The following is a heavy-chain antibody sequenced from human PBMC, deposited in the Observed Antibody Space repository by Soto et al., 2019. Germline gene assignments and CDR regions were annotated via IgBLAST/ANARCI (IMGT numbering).Heavy chain of an antibody. J-gene: IGHJ6*02. D-gene: IGHD2-2*01. V-gene: IGHV3-72*01. Sequence: PGGSLRLSCAASGFIFSAHYMDWVRQAPGKGLEWVGRIRNKANSHTTEYVASVKGRFTISRDDSKNTLYLQMNSLKTEDTAVYYCTTDQALGYCSSTSCYVHGMDVWGQGTTVTVSS. CDR3: TTDQALGYCSSTSCYVHGMDV. CDR1: GFIFSAHY. CDR2: IRNKANSHTT.